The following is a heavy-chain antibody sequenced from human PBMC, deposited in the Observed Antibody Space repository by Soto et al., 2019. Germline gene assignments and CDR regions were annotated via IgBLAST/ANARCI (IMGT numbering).Heavy chain of an antibody. D-gene: IGHD3-22*01. CDR3: ATGLPKYYYPSSDYYPFDP. CDR2: ISAYNGNT. Sequence: ASVKVSCKASGYTFTSYGISWVRQAPGQGLEWMGWISAYNGNTNYAQKLQGRVSMTEDTSTDTAYMELSSLGSEDTAVYYCATGLPKYYYPSSDYYPFDPWGQGTLVTVSS. J-gene: IGHJ5*02. CDR1: GYTFTSYG. V-gene: IGHV1-18*01.